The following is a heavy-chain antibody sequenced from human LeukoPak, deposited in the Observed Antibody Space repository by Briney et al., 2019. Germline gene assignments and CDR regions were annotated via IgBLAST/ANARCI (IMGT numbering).Heavy chain of an antibody. D-gene: IGHD3-22*01. V-gene: IGHV3-74*01. CDR3: ARQSRPYYYDSSGYYYAG. J-gene: IGHJ4*02. CDR2: VSSDGSST. Sequence: PGGSLRLSCAASGFAFNSYWMHWVRQAPGTGLVWVSRVSSDGSSTTYADSVKGRFTISRDNSKNTLYLQMNSLRAEDTAVYYCARQSRPYYYDSSGYYYAGWGQGTLVTVSS. CDR1: GFAFNSYW.